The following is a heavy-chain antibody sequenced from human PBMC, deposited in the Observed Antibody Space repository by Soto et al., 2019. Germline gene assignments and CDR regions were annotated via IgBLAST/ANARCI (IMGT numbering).Heavy chain of an antibody. V-gene: IGHV4-31*03. CDR1: GGSISSGGYY. CDR2: IYYSGST. J-gene: IGHJ5*02. Sequence: SETLSLTCTVSGGSISSGGYYWSWIRQHPGKGLEWIGYIYYSGSTYYNPSLKSRVTISVDTPKNQFSLKLSSVTAADTAVYYCARGITGEVGYNWFGPWGRGTLVTVSS. CDR3: ARGITGEVGYNWFGP. D-gene: IGHD7-27*01.